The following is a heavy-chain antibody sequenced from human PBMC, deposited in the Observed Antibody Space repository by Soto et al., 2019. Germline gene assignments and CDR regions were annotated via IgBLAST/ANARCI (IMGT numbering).Heavy chain of an antibody. CDR1: GFTFSSYA. J-gene: IGHJ4*02. Sequence: QVRLVESGGGVVQPGKSLRLSCAASGFTFSSYAMHWVRQAPGKVLEWVAVISFDGSNKYYADSVKGRFTISRDNSKNTLHLQMNSLRAEDTALYYCARVSIEGVITAYYFDYWGQGTLVTVSS. CDR2: ISFDGSNK. D-gene: IGHD3-22*01. CDR3: ARVSIEGVITAYYFDY. V-gene: IGHV3-30-3*01.